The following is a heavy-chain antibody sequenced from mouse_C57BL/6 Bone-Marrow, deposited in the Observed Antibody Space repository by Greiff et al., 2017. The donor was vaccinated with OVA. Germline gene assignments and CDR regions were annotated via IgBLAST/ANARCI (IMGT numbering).Heavy chain of an antibody. CDR3: ARLRPPYAMDY. J-gene: IGHJ4*01. CDR1: GFTFSSYG. CDR2: ISSGGSYT. V-gene: IGHV5-6*01. Sequence: EVKLMESGGDLVKPGGSLKLSCAASGFTFSSYGMSWVRQTPDKRLEWVATISSGGSYTYYPDSVKGRFTISRDNANNTLYLQMSSLKSEDTAMYYCARLRPPYAMDYWGQGTSVTVSS.